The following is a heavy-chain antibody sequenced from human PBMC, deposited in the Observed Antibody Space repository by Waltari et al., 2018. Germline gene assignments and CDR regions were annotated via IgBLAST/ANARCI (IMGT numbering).Heavy chain of an antibody. D-gene: IGHD3-3*01. Sequence: QVQLVQSGAEVKKPGSSVKVSCKASGGTFSSYAISWLRQAPGQGLEWMGRIIPIFGTANYAQKFQGRVTITADKSTSTAYMELSSLRSEDTAVYYCARADGLDFWSGYYRDYFPDIWGQGTMVTVSS. V-gene: IGHV1-69*13. CDR3: ARADGLDFWSGYYRDYFPDI. J-gene: IGHJ3*02. CDR2: IIPIFGTA. CDR1: GGTFSSYA.